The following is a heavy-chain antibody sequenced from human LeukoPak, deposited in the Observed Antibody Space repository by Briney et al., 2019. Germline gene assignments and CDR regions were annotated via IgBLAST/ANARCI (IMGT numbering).Heavy chain of an antibody. D-gene: IGHD4-17*01. V-gene: IGHV3-23*01. Sequence: TGGSLRLSCAASGFTFSSYAMSWVRQAPGKGLEWVAAIGNSGGSTYYADSVKGRFTISRDNSKNTLYLQMNSLRAEDTAVYYCARATTVTSYYFDYWGQGTLVTVSS. CDR1: GFTFSSYA. CDR3: ARATTVTSYYFDY. CDR2: IGNSGGST. J-gene: IGHJ4*02.